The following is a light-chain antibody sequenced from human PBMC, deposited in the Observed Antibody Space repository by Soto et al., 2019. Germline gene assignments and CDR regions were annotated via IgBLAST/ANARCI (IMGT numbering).Light chain of an antibody. CDR3: QQSYSTPLT. CDR2: AAS. CDR1: QSISNF. V-gene: IGKV1-39*01. Sequence: DIQMTQSPSSLSASVGDRVTITCRASQSISNFLNWFQQKPGKAPEVLIYAASSLQTGVPLMFRGSGSGTDFTLTISSLQPEDFATYYCQQSYSTPLTFGGGTQVQIK. J-gene: IGKJ4*01.